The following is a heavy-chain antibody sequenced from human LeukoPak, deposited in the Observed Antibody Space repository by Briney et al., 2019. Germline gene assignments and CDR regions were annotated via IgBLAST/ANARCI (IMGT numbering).Heavy chain of an antibody. J-gene: IGHJ4*02. V-gene: IGHV1-2*06. CDR2: INPNSGGT. CDR1: GYTFTGYY. Sequence: ASVKVSCKASGYTFTGYYMHWVRQAPGQGLEWMGRINPNSGGTNYAQKFQGRVTMTRDTSISTAYMELSRLRSDDTAMYYCARVLNRYCSGGSCYGLGYWGQGTLVTVSS. D-gene: IGHD2-15*01. CDR3: ARVLNRYCSGGSCYGLGY.